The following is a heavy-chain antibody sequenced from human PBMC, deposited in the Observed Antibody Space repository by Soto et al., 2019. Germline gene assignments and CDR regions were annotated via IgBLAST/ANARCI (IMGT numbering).Heavy chain of an antibody. CDR3: AKWSAMGYPLDYYYYGMDV. CDR1: GFTFSSYA. V-gene: IGHV3-23*01. J-gene: IGHJ6*02. D-gene: IGHD5-18*01. CDR2: ISGSGGST. Sequence: GGSLRLSCAASGFTFSSYAMSWVRQAPGKGLEWVSAISGSGGSTYYADSVKGRFTISRDNSKNTLYLQMNSLRAEDTAVYYCAKWSAMGYPLDYYYYGMDVWGQGTTVTVSS.